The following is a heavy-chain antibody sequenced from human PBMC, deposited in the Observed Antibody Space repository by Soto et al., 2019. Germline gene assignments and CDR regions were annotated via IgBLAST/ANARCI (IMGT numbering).Heavy chain of an antibody. CDR3: AREEGLGYYDILTGYYFPAYIDYYYGMDV. Sequence: QPGGSLRLSCAASRFTISGHAMHWVRQAPGKGLEWVAVISYDGSNKYYADSVKGRFTISRDNSKNTLYLQMNSLRAEDTAVYYCAREEGLGYYDILTGYYFPAYIDYYYGMDVWGQGTTVTVSS. CDR1: RFTISGHA. J-gene: IGHJ6*02. D-gene: IGHD3-9*01. CDR2: ISYDGSNK. V-gene: IGHV3-30-3*01.